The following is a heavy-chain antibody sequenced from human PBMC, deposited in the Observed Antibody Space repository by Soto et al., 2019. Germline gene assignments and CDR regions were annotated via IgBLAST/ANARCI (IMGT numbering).Heavy chain of an antibody. CDR2: IYYTGST. CDR3: ANFNWYFDP. J-gene: IGHJ2*01. Sequence: QVQLQESGPGLVKPSETLSLTCTVSGGSISSYYWSWIRQPPAQGLEWVGYIYYTGSTNYNPSLKSRVTTSVDTAKNQFSMQLSSVTAADTAVYYCANFNWYFDPWGRGTLGTVSS. CDR1: GGSISSYY. V-gene: IGHV4-59*01.